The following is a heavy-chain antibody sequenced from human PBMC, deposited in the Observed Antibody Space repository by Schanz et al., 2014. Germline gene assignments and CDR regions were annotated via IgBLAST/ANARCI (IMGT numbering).Heavy chain of an antibody. CDR3: PRDYESDLSSPRHDAFDV. CDR2: IGDDGADK. Sequence: VQLVESGGGLVQPGGSVRLSCGASGFSFSTHWMAWVRQAPGKGLEWVANIGDDGADKYYLDSVRGRFTISRDNTKTFLHLEINNRRAEDTAVYFCPRDYESDLSSPRHDAFDVWGQGTVVTVSS. V-gene: IGHV3-7*01. D-gene: IGHD3-22*01. CDR1: GFSFSTHW. J-gene: IGHJ3*01.